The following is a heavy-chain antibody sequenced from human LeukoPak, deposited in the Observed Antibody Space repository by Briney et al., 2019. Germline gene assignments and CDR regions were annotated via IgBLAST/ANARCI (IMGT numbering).Heavy chain of an antibody. V-gene: IGHV4-34*01. J-gene: IGHJ4*02. CDR3: ARHVNSGWYILEIDY. Sequence: SETLSLPCAVYGGSFSGYYWSWIRQPPGKGLEWIGSIYYSGSTYYNPSLKSRVTISVDTSKNQFSLKLSSVTAADTAVYYCARHVNSGWYILEIDYWGQGTLVTVPS. CDR2: IYYSGST. CDR1: GGSFSGYY. D-gene: IGHD6-19*01.